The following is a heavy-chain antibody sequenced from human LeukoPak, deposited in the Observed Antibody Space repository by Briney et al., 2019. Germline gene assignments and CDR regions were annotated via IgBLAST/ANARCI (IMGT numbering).Heavy chain of an antibody. CDR1: GYTFTSYG. CDR2: INAYNGNT. Sequence: ASVKVSCKASGYTFTSYGISWVRQAPGQELKWMGWINAYNGNTNYAQKLQGRVTMTTDTSTSTSYMELRRLRSDVTAVYYCARVSPRGYSYDYYWGYDMDVWGQGTPVTVSS. D-gene: IGHD5-18*01. CDR3: ARVSPRGYSYDYYWGYDMDV. J-gene: IGHJ6*02. V-gene: IGHV1-18*01.